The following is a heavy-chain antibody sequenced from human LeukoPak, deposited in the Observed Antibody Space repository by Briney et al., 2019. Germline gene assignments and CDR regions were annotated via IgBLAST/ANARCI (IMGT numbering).Heavy chain of an antibody. V-gene: IGHV3-48*03. J-gene: IGHJ4*02. CDR2: ISSSGSTI. CDR1: GFTFSSYE. Sequence: GGSLRLSCAASGFTFSSYEMSWVRQAPGKGLEWVSYISSSGSTIYYADSVKGRFTISRDNAKNSLYLQMNSLRAEDTAVYYCARDPYGDYFDYWGQGTLVTVSS. CDR3: ARDPYGDYFDY. D-gene: IGHD4-17*01.